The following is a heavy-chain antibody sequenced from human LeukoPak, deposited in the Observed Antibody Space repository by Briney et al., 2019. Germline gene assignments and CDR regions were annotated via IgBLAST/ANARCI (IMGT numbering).Heavy chain of an antibody. V-gene: IGHV4-59*01. CDR2: IYYSGST. D-gene: IGHD6-19*01. CDR1: GGSISSYY. CDR3: ASSGYSSGGTIDY. J-gene: IGHJ4*02. Sequence: SETLSLTCTVSGGSISSYYWSWIRQPPGKGLEWIGYIYYSGSTNYNPSLKSRVTISVDTSKNQFSLKLSSVTAADTAVYYCASSGYSSGGTIDYSGQGTLVTVSS.